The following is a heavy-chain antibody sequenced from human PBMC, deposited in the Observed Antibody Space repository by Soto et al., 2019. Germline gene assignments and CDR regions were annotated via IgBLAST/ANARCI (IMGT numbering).Heavy chain of an antibody. CDR2: ISSSSSYI. CDR3: ARDLRGPGSGDY. D-gene: IGHD2-15*01. V-gene: IGHV3-21*01. CDR1: GFTFSSYS. J-gene: IGHJ4*02. Sequence: GGSLRLSCAASGFTFSSYSMNWVRQAPGRGLEWVSSISSSSSYIYYADSVKGRFTISRDNAKNSLYLQMNSLRAEDTAVYYCARDLRGPGSGDYWGQGTLVTVSS.